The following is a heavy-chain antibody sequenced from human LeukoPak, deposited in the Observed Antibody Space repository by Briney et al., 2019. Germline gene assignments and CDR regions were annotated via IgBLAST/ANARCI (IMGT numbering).Heavy chain of an antibody. V-gene: IGHV3-23*01. CDR1: GFTSTSIA. J-gene: IGHJ4*02. Sequence: GGSLRLSCAASGFTSTSIAMTWVRQAPGKGLEWVSTIRGTGDSTHYTDSVKGRSIISRDKSKNMLYLQMSGLRAEDTAIYYCAKGQELDDGVFDSWGQGTLVTVSS. D-gene: IGHD1-1*01. CDR2: IRGTGDST. CDR3: AKGQELDDGVFDS.